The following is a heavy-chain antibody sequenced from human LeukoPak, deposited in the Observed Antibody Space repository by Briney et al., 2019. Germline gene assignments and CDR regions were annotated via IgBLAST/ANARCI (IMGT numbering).Heavy chain of an antibody. CDR1: GGSINNYV. V-gene: IGHV4-4*07. CDR3: ARDRGSDGSDQLDP. J-gene: IGHJ5*02. D-gene: IGHD3-10*01. CDR2: IFSSGTT. Sequence: RPSETLSLTCTVSGGSINNYVLIWIRQPAGKRLEWIGRIFSSGTTNYNPSLKSRATMSVDTSNNQFSLKLSSVTAADTAVYYCARDRGSDGSDQLDPWGQGTLVTVSS.